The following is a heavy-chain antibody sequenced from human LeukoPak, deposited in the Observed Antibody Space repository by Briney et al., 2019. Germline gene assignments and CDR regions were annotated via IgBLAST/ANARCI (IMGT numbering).Heavy chain of an antibody. V-gene: IGHV3-23*01. J-gene: IGHJ4*02. Sequence: PGGSLRLSCAASGFTFSSCGMSWVRQAPGKGLEWVSALSDSGGSTFYADSVKGRFTISRDNSKNTLFLQMNSLRPEDTAVYYCARGPDYDILADYFDYWGQGTLVTVSS. CDR1: GFTFSSCG. CDR2: LSDSGGST. CDR3: ARGPDYDILADYFDY. D-gene: IGHD3-9*01.